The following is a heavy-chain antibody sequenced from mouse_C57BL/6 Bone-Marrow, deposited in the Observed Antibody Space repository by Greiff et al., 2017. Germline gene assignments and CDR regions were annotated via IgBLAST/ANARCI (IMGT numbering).Heavy chain of an antibody. D-gene: IGHD2-4*01. CDR2: IRNKANGYTT. J-gene: IGHJ2*01. V-gene: IGHV7-3*01. Sequence: EVQVVESGGGLVQPGGSLSLSCAASGFTFTDYYMSWVRQPPGKALEWLGFIRNKANGYTTEYSASVKGRFTISRDNSQSILYLQMNALRAEDSATYYCARDYDYVFDYWGQGTTLTVSS. CDR3: ARDYDYVFDY. CDR1: GFTFTDYY.